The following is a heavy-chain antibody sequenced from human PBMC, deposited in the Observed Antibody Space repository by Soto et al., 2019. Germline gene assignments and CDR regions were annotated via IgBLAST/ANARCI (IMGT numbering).Heavy chain of an antibody. J-gene: IGHJ4*02. CDR1: GYTFTSYG. CDR3: TRDLLRYIGYSFDY. CDR2: ISAYNGNT. D-gene: IGHD3-9*01. Sequence: ASVKVSCKASGYTFTSYGISWVRQAPGQGLEWMGWISAYNGNTNYAQKLQGRVTMTTDTSTSTAYMELRSLRSDDTDVYYYTRDLLRYIGYSFDYWGQGTLVPVSS. V-gene: IGHV1-18*01.